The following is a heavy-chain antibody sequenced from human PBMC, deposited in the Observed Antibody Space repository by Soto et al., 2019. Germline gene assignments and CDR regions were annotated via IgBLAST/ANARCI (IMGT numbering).Heavy chain of an antibody. D-gene: IGHD3-16*01. Sequence: PGRSLRLSWVPSAFIVENYAMHWVRQVPGKGLEWVAGIGWNGAAMGYADSVKGRFTISRDNAKTTLFLQMDSLRPEDTAFYFCAKDIRFKSQVLIPSAQDFWGQGTLVTVSS. J-gene: IGHJ4*02. V-gene: IGHV3-9*01. CDR2: IGWNGAAM. CDR1: AFIVENYA. CDR3: AKDIRFKSQVLIPSAQDF.